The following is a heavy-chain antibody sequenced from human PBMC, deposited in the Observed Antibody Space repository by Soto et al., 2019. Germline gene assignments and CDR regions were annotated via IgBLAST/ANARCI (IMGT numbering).Heavy chain of an antibody. J-gene: IGHJ4*02. CDR2: INAGNGNT. CDR3: ARGDYYDIHDY. V-gene: IGHV1-3*01. Sequence: QVKLVQSGAEVKKPGASVKVSCKASGYTFTYYSIHWVRQAPGQRLEWMGWINAGNGNTKYSQKFQGRVTITRDTSASTAYMELSSLRSEDTAVYYCARGDYYDIHDYWGQGTLVTVSS. CDR1: GYTFTYYS. D-gene: IGHD3-22*01.